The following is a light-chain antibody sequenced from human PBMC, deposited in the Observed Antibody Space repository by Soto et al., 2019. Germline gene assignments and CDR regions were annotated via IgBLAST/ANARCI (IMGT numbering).Light chain of an antibody. Sequence: IQMTQSPSSLSASVGDRVTITCRASQGSSNYLAWYQQKPGKVPKLLIYAASTMQSGVPSPFSGSGSGTDFTRTISRLQPEDVATYYCQKYNSATGRFGQGTKVEIK. V-gene: IGKV1-27*01. J-gene: IGKJ1*01. CDR3: QKYNSATGR. CDR2: AAS. CDR1: QGSSNY.